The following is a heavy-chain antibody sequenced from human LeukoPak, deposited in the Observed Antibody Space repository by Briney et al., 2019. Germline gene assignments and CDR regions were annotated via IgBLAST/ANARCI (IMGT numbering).Heavy chain of an antibody. D-gene: IGHD5-12*01. CDR3: AKDLRVVANLDC. Sequence: PGGSLRLSCAASGFTFSSYGMSWVRQPPGKGLEWGSAISGSGGSTYYVDSVKGRFTISRDNSKNTLYLQMNSLRAEDTAVYYCAKDLRVVANLDCWGQGTLVTVSS. CDR1: GFTFSSYG. CDR2: ISGSGGST. J-gene: IGHJ4*02. V-gene: IGHV3-23*01.